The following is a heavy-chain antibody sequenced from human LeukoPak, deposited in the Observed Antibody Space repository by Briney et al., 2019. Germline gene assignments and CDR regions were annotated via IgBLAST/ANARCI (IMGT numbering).Heavy chain of an antibody. CDR3: ARLDSSGYRRPEGVDYFDY. J-gene: IGHJ4*02. CDR1: GGSVSSGSYY. V-gene: IGHV4-39*07. CDR2: INHSGST. D-gene: IGHD3-22*01. Sequence: SETLSLTCTVSGGSVSSGSYYWSWIRQPPGKGLEWIGEINHSGSTNYNPSLKSRVTISVDTSKNQFSLKLSSVTAADTAVYYCARLDSSGYRRPEGVDYFDYWGQGTLVTVSS.